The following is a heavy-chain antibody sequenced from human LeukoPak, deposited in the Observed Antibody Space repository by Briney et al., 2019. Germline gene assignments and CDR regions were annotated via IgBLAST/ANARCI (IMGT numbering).Heavy chain of an antibody. V-gene: IGHV3-30*02. CDR2: IRYDGSNK. CDR3: ARETLTVELFKPYYYYMDV. D-gene: IGHD4-23*01. J-gene: IGHJ6*03. Sequence: GGSLRLSCAASGFTFSSYGMHWVRQAPGKGLEWVAFIRYDGSNKYYADSVKGRFTISRDNSKNTLYLQMNSLRAEDTAVYYCARETLTVELFKPYYYYMDVWGKGTTVTVSS. CDR1: GFTFSSYG.